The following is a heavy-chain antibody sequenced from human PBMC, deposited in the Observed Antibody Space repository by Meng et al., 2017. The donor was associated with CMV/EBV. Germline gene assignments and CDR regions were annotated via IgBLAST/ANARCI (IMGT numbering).Heavy chain of an antibody. V-gene: IGHV3-30*02. Sequence: GGSLRLSCAASGFTFSSYGMHWVRQAPGKGLEWVAFIRYDGSNKYYADSVKGRFTISRDNSKNTLYLQMNSLRAEDTAVYYCAREISHYGINWFDPWGQGTLVTVSS. D-gene: IGHD4-11*01. CDR1: GFTFSSYG. J-gene: IGHJ5*02. CDR3: AREISHYGINWFDP. CDR2: IRYDGSNK.